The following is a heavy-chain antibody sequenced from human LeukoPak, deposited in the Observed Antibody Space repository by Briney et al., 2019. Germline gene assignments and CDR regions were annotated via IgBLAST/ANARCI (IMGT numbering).Heavy chain of an antibody. CDR2: ISGSGGST. J-gene: IGHJ4*02. CDR3: ARGSGWYPFDY. V-gene: IGHV3-23*01. Sequence: PGGSLRLSSAASGFTSSTYAMTWVRQAPGKGLEWVSAISGSGGSTYYADSVKGRFTISRDNSKNTLYLQMNSLRAEDTAVYYCARGSGWYPFDYWGQGTLVTVSS. CDR1: GFTSSTYA. D-gene: IGHD6-19*01.